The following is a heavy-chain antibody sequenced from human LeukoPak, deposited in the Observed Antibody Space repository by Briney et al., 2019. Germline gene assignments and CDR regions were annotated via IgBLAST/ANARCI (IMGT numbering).Heavy chain of an antibody. CDR1: GYSISSGYY. Sequence: SETLSLTCTVSGYSISSGYYWGWIRQPPGKGLEWIGDIYYSGSTNYNPSLKSRVTISVDTSKNQFSLKLSSVTAADTAVYYCARDHQIRGSYPRYYYMDVWGKGTTVTVSS. V-gene: IGHV4-61*01. J-gene: IGHJ6*03. CDR2: IYYSGST. D-gene: IGHD1-26*01. CDR3: ARDHQIRGSYPRYYYMDV.